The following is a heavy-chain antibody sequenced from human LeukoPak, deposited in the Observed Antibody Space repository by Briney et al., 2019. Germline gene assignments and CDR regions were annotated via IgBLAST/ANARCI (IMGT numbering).Heavy chain of an antibody. Sequence: PSETLSLTCTVSGGSISSYYWSWIRQPAGQGLEWIGRIYTSGSTNYNPSLKSRVTMSVDTSKNQFSLKLSSVTAADTAVYYCARDRSSGWYGGYYFDYWGQGTLVTVSS. CDR3: ARDRSSGWYGGYYFDY. D-gene: IGHD6-19*01. CDR2: IYTSGST. J-gene: IGHJ4*02. CDR1: GGSISSYY. V-gene: IGHV4-4*07.